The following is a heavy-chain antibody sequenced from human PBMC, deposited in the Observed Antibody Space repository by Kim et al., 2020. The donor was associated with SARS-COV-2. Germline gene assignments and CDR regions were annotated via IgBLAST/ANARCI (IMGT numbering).Heavy chain of an antibody. Sequence: QKFQGRVTITRDTYASTAYMELSSLRSEDTAVYYCASGIVVVTADYGMDVWGQGTTVTVSS. J-gene: IGHJ6*02. CDR3: ASGIVVVTADYGMDV. D-gene: IGHD2-21*02. V-gene: IGHV1-3*01.